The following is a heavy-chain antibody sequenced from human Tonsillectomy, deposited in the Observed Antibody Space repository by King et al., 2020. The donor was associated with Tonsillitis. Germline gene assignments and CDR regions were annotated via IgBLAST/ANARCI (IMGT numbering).Heavy chain of an antibody. CDR3: ARDPAYGSGSAAYYYYGMDV. D-gene: IGHD3-10*01. Sequence: VQLVESGAEVKKPGASVKVSCKASGYTFTGYYMHWVRQAPGQGLEWMGWINPNSGGTNYAQKFQGRVTMTRDTSISTAYMELSRLRSDDTAVYYCARDPAYGSGSAAYYYYGMDVWGQGTTVTVSS. CDR2: INPNSGGT. CDR1: GYTFTGYY. J-gene: IGHJ6*02. V-gene: IGHV1-2*02.